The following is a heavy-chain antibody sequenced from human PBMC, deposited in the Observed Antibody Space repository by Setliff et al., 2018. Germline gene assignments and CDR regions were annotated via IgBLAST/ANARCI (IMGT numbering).Heavy chain of an antibody. Sequence: GESLKISCQGSGYSFTSYWIGWVRQLPGKGLEWMGIIYPGDSDTRYSPSFQGQVTMSADKSISTAYLQWSSLKASDTAIYYCARQPYSTTYYYYYYYMDVWGKGTTVTVSS. CDR1: GYSFTSYW. CDR2: IYPGDSDT. V-gene: IGHV5-51*01. CDR3: ARQPYSTTYYYYYYYMDV. J-gene: IGHJ6*03. D-gene: IGHD6-13*01.